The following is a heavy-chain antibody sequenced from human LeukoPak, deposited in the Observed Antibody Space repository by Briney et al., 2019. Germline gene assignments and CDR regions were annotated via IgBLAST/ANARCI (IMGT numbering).Heavy chain of an antibody. J-gene: IGHJ6*03. D-gene: IGHD2-2*01. CDR3: ARGEPVDCSSTSCYMDYYYYYMDV. V-gene: IGHV1-46*01. CDR2: INPSGGST. Sequence: ASVKVSCKASGYTFTSYYMHWVRQAPGQGLEWMGIINPSGGSTNYAQKFQGRVTITTDESTSTAYMELSSLRSEDTAVYYCARGEPVDCSSTSCYMDYYYYYMDVWGKGTTVTVSS. CDR1: GYTFTSYY.